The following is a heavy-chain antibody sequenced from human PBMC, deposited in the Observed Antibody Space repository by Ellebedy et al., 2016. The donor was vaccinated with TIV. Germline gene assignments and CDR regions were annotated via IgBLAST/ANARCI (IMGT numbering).Heavy chain of an antibody. J-gene: IGHJ4*02. CDR1: GYTFTSYD. Sequence: ASVKVSXXASGYTFTSYDINWVRQATGQGLEWMGWMNPNSGNTGYAQKFQGRVTMTRNTSISTAYMELSSLRSEDTAVYYCAREPGATGFDYWGQGTLVTVSS. CDR2: MNPNSGNT. CDR3: AREPGATGFDY. D-gene: IGHD1-26*01. V-gene: IGHV1-8*01.